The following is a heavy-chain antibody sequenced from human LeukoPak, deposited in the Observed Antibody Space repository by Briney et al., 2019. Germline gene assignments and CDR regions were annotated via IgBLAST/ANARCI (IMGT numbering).Heavy chain of an antibody. CDR1: GFTFSSYE. CDR3: ARGEYGSGSYHIDY. D-gene: IGHD3-10*01. V-gene: IGHV3-48*03. Sequence: GSLRLSCAASGFTFSSYEMNWVRQAPGKGLEWVSYISSSGSTIYYADSVKGRFTISRDNAKNSLYLQMDSLRAEDTAVYYCARGEYGSGSYHIDYWGQGTLVTVSS. J-gene: IGHJ4*02. CDR2: ISSSGSTI.